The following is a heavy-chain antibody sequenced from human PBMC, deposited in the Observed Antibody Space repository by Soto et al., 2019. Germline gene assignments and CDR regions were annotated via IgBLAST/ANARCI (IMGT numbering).Heavy chain of an antibody. J-gene: IGHJ6*02. CDR2: IYYSGST. CDR1: GGSISSSSYY. Sequence: QLQLQESGPGLVKPSETLSLTCTVSGGSISSSSYYWGWIRQPPGKGLEWIGSIYYSGSTYYNPSLKRRAPRSVDTPKNHFPRKLSSVTAADTAVYYCARRLYYDSSGFEGGGMDVWGQGTTVTVSS. CDR3: ARRLYYDSSGFEGGGMDV. D-gene: IGHD3-22*01. V-gene: IGHV4-39*02.